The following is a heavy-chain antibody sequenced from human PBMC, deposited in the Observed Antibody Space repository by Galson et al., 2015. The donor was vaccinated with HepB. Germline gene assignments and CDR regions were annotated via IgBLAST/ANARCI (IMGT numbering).Heavy chain of an antibody. V-gene: IGHV3-7*03. J-gene: IGHJ4*02. Sequence: SLRLSCAASGFTFSSYWMSWVRQAPGKGLEWVANIKQDGSEKYYVDSVKGRFTISRDNAKNSLYLQMNSLRAEDTAVYYCARWGTYYYDSSGYYYLDYWGQGTLVTVSS. D-gene: IGHD3-22*01. CDR3: ARWGTYYYDSSGYYYLDY. CDR2: IKQDGSEK. CDR1: GFTFSSYW.